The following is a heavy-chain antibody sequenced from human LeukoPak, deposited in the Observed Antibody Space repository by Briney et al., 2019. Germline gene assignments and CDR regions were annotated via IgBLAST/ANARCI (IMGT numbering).Heavy chain of an antibody. V-gene: IGHV3-30*02. D-gene: IGHD5-18*01. CDR3: AKVATETAMVTGGFDY. CDR1: GFTFSSYG. Sequence: GGSLRLSCAASGFTFSSYGIHWVRQAPGKGLDWLAFIRNDGSDKYYGDSVKGRFTISRDNSKNTVYLQMNSLRSEDTSVYFCAKVATETAMVTGGFDYWGQGTLVTVSS. J-gene: IGHJ4*02. CDR2: IRNDGSDK.